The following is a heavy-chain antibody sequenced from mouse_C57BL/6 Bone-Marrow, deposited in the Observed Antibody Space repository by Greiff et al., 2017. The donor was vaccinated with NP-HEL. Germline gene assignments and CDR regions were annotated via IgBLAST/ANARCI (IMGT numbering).Heavy chain of an antibody. CDR2: ISYDGSN. Sequence: VQLKESGPGLVKPSQSLSLTCSVTGYSITSGYYWNWIRQFPGNKLEWMGYISYDGSNNYNPSLKNRISITRDTSKNQFFLKLNSVTTEDTATYYCARGGGPYWYFDVWGTGTTVTVSS. V-gene: IGHV3-6*01. CDR3: ARGGGPYWYFDV. J-gene: IGHJ1*03. CDR1: GYSITSGYY.